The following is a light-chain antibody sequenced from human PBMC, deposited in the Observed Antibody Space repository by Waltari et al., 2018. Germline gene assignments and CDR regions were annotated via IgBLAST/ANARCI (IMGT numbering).Light chain of an antibody. J-gene: IGKJ1*01. Sequence: VVMTQSPLSLPVTLGQPASISCRSSQSLVHSDGKTYLNWFHQRPGQSPRRLIYKVSNRDSGVPDRFGGSGSGTDFTLKISRVEAEDVGVYYCMQGTHWPWTFGQGTKVEIK. V-gene: IGKV2-30*02. CDR3: MQGTHWPWT. CDR2: KVS. CDR1: QSLVHSDGKTY.